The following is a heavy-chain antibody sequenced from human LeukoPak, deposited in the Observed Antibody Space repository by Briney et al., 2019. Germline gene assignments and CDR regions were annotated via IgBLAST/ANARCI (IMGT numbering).Heavy chain of an antibody. J-gene: IGHJ4*02. CDR1: GFTFSSYS. Sequence: GGSLRLSCVASGFTFSSYSMNWVRQAPGKGLEWVSSISSSSSYIYYADSVKGRFTISRDNAKNSLYLQMNSLRAEDAAVYYCARDGGIAVAGTDFDYWGQGTLVTVSS. D-gene: IGHD6-19*01. CDR3: ARDGGIAVAGTDFDY. CDR2: ISSSSSYI. V-gene: IGHV3-21*01.